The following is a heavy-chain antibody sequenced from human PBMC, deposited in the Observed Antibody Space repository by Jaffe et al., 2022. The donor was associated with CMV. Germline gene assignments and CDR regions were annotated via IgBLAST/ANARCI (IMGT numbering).Heavy chain of an antibody. Sequence: QLQLQESGPGLVKPSETLSLTCTVSGGSISSSSYYWGWIRQPPGKGLEWIGSIYYSGSTYYNPSLKSRVTISVDTSKNQFSLKLSSVTAADTAVYYCARLLTMEQWLVYSWYFDLWGRGTLVTVSS. J-gene: IGHJ2*01. CDR3: ARLLTMEQWLVYSWYFDL. D-gene: IGHD6-19*01. CDR1: GGSISSSSYY. CDR2: IYYSGST. V-gene: IGHV4-39*01.